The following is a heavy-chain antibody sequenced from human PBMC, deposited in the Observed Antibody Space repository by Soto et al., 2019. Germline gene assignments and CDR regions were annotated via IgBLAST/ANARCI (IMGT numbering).Heavy chain of an antibody. V-gene: IGHV3-33*01. CDR2: IWYDGSNK. CDR1: GFTFSSYG. J-gene: IGHJ4*02. Sequence: ESGGGVVQPGRSLRLSCAASGFTFSSYGMHWVRQAPGKGLEGVAVIWYDGSNKYYADSVKGRFTIPRDNSKNTLYLQMNRLRAEDTAVYYCARDGGLGLYCSSTSCSSFDYWGQGTLVTVSS. D-gene: IGHD2-2*01. CDR3: ARDGGLGLYCSSTSCSSFDY.